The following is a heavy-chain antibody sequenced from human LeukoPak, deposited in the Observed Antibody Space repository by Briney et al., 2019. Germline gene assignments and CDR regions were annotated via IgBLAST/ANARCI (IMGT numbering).Heavy chain of an antibody. J-gene: IGHJ4*02. V-gene: IGHV4-34*01. CDR2: INHSGST. CDR1: GGSFSGYY. D-gene: IGHD1-26*01. Sequence: SETLSLTCAVYGGSFSGYYWSWIRQPPGKGLEWIGEINHSGSTNYNPSLKSRVTISVDTSKNQFSLELSSVTAADTAVYYCARGGRQGDYWGQGTLVTVSS. CDR3: ARGGRQGDY.